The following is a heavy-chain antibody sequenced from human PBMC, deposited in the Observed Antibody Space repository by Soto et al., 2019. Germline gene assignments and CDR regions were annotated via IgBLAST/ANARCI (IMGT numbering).Heavy chain of an antibody. J-gene: IGHJ4*02. V-gene: IGHV1-69*01. CDR3: ARGDYYDSNIPPCFDY. D-gene: IGHD3-22*01. Sequence: QVQLVQSGAEVKKPGSSVKVSCKASGGTFSSYAISWVRQAPGHGLEWMGGIIPIFGTANYAQKFQGRVTITADESTSTAYMELSSLRSEDTAVYYCARGDYYDSNIPPCFDYWGQGTLVTVSS. CDR1: GGTFSSYA. CDR2: IIPIFGTA.